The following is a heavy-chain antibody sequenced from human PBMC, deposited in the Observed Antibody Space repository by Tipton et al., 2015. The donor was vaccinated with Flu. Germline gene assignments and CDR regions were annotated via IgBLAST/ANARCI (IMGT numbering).Heavy chain of an antibody. CDR2: VYTSGST. J-gene: IGHJ6*02. CDR1: GDSISSGTYY. Sequence: TLSLTCTVSGDSISSGTYYWSWIRQPAGKGLEWIGRVYTSGSTNYNPSLRSRVTISVDTSKNQFSLKLSSVTAADTAVYYCARDDGDYGLGSYHYYYGMDVWVQVTTVTVSS. D-gene: IGHD3-10*01. V-gene: IGHV4-61*02. CDR3: ARDDGDYGLGSYHYYYGMDV.